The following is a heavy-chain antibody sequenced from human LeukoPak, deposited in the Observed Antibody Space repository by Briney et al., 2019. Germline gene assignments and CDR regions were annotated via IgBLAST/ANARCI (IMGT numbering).Heavy chain of an antibody. V-gene: IGHV3-74*01. Sequence: GGSLRLSRAASGFTFSSYWMHWVRQAPGKGLVWVSRINSDGSSTSYADSVKGRFTISRDNAKNTLYLQMNSLRAEDTAVYYCARGSEDGDYEDYFDYWGQGTLVTVSS. CDR2: INSDGSST. CDR3: ARGSEDGDYEDYFDY. D-gene: IGHD4-17*01. J-gene: IGHJ4*02. CDR1: GFTFSSYW.